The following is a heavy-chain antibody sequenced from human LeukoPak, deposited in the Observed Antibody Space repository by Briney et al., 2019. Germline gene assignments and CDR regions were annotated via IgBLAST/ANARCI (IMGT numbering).Heavy chain of an antibody. V-gene: IGHV4-31*03. D-gene: IGHD3-22*01. CDR3: AKDRDYDSSHDY. J-gene: IGHJ4*02. CDR1: GGSISSGGYY. Sequence: SQTLSLTCTVSGGSISSGGYYWSWIRQHPGKGLEWIGYIYYSGSTYYNPSLKSRVTISVDTSKNQFSLKLSSVTAADTAVYYCAKDRDYDSSHDYWGQGTLVTVSS. CDR2: IYYSGST.